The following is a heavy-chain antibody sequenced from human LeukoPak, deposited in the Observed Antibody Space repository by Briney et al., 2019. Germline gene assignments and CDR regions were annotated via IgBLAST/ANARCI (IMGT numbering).Heavy chain of an antibody. V-gene: IGHV2-70*11. CDR1: GFSLSTSGMC. J-gene: IGHJ4*02. CDR2: IDWDDDK. Sequence: SGPALVKPTQTLTLTCTFSGFSLSTSGMCVSWIRQPPGKALEWLARIDWDDDKYYSTSLKTRLTISKDTSKNQVVLTMTNMDPVDTATYYCARTPVTMVRGVIIDYWGQGTLVTVSS. D-gene: IGHD3-10*01. CDR3: ARTPVTMVRGVIIDY.